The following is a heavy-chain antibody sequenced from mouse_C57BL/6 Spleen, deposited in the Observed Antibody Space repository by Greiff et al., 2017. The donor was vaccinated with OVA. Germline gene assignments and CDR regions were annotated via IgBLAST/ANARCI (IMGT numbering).Heavy chain of an antibody. Sequence: VQLQQSVAELVRPGASVKLSRTASGFNIKNTYMHWVKQRPEQGLEWIGRIDPANGNTKYAPKFQGKATITADTSSNTAYLQLSSLTSEDTAIYYCAYYSNYGYYAMDYWGQGTSVTVSS. CDR2: IDPANGNT. J-gene: IGHJ4*01. D-gene: IGHD2-5*01. CDR3: AYYSNYGYYAMDY. CDR1: GFNIKNTY. V-gene: IGHV14-3*01.